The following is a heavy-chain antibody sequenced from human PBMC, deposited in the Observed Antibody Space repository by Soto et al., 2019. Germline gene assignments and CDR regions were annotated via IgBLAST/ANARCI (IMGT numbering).Heavy chain of an antibody. CDR2: IYYSGST. V-gene: IGHV4-59*08. CDR1: GGSISSYY. D-gene: IGHD1-1*01. Sequence: SETLSLTCTVSGGSISSYYWSWIRQPPGKGLEWIGYIYYSGSTNYNPSLKSRGTISVDTSKNQFSLKLSSVTAADTAVYYCARRPPLWQASERAFDYWGQGTLVTVSS. CDR3: ARRPPLWQASERAFDY. J-gene: IGHJ4*02.